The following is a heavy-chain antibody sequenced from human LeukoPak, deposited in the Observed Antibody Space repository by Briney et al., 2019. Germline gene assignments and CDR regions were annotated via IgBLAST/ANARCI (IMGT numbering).Heavy chain of an antibody. CDR2: ISAYNCDT. CDR3: PVRNRSSWSPFDF. J-gene: IGHJ4*02. V-gene: IGHV1-18*01. D-gene: IGHD6-13*01. CDR1: GYTFTNYG. Sequence: GASVKVSCKASGYTFTNYGISWVRQAPGQGLEWMGWISAYNCDTNYAQKLQGRVTMTTDTSTSTAYMELRSLRSDDTAVYYCPVRNRSSWSPFDFWGQGTLVTVSS.